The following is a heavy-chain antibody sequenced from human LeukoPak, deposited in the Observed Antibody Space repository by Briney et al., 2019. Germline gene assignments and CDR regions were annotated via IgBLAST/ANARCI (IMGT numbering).Heavy chain of an antibody. CDR2: ISSSGSTL. CDR3: AKGWFGQPDY. Sequence: GGSLRLSCAASGFIFSSYVMNWVRQAPGKGLEWVSYISSSGSTLKYADSVKGRFTFSRDNAKNSLYLQMNSLRAEDTAVYYCAKGWFGQPDYWGQGTLVTVSS. J-gene: IGHJ4*02. D-gene: IGHD3-10*01. CDR1: GFIFSSYV. V-gene: IGHV3-48*03.